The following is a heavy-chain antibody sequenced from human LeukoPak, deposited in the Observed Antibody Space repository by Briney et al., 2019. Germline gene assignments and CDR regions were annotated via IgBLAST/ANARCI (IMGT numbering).Heavy chain of an antibody. Sequence: SETLSLTCTVSGGSINNYYWSWIRQPPGKGLEWIGHIYYSGSNKNNPSLKSRVTMTVDTSKNQFSLKLTSGTAADTAMYFCARFGSYFEYWGQGILVTVSS. V-gene: IGHV4-59*12. J-gene: IGHJ4*02. D-gene: IGHD3-10*01. CDR3: ARFGSYFEY. CDR2: IYYSGSN. CDR1: GGSINNYY.